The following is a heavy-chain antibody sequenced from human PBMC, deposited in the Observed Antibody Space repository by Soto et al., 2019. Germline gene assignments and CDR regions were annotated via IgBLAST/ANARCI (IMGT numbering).Heavy chain of an antibody. CDR3: AREDDYGYRYINYGLDV. CDR1: GFTFKIYA. V-gene: IGHV3-30-3*01. Sequence: QAQLAESGGGVVQPGRSLRLSCAASGFTFKIYALHWVRQAPGKGLEWVAVISFDGDKKFYVDSVKGRFTISRDNFKNTLYLQMNNLRVEDAALYFCAREDDYGYRYINYGLDVWGQGTTVTVSS. J-gene: IGHJ6*02. D-gene: IGHD4-17*01. CDR2: ISFDGDKK.